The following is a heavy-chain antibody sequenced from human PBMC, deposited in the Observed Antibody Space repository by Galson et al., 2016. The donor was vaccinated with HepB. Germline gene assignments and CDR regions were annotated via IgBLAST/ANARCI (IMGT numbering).Heavy chain of an antibody. CDR3: ATGPSSTAAIRDY. Sequence: FLRLSCAASGFTVSSNYMTWVRQPPGKGLECVSVIYSGGSTDYADSVKGRFTISRDNSKNTLYLQMNSLRAEDTAVYYCATGPSSTAAIRDYWGQGTLVTVSS. CDR1: GFTVSSNY. CDR2: IYSGGST. J-gene: IGHJ4*02. V-gene: IGHV3-53*01. D-gene: IGHD2-21*02.